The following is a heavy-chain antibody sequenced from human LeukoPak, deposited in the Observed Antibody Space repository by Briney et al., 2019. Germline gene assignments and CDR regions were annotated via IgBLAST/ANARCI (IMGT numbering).Heavy chain of an antibody. CDR1: GFTFSDYY. D-gene: IGHD3-22*01. CDR2: ISSSGTTI. J-gene: IGHJ4*02. Sequence: GGSLRLSCAASGFTFSDYYMSWVRQAPGKGLEWVSYISSSGTTISYADSVKGRFTISRDNAKNSLFLQMNSPRAEDMAVYYCARDSGAGYYDSSGYYYVLPRYYFDYWGQGTLVTVSS. V-gene: IGHV3-11*04. CDR3: ARDSGAGYYDSSGYYYVLPRYYFDY.